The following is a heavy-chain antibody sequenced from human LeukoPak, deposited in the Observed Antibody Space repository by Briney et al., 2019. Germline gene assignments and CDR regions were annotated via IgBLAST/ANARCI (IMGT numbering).Heavy chain of an antibody. CDR3: TTEHVIWFGELSGDY. Sequence: GGSLRLSCAASGFTFSNAWMSWVRQAPGKGLEWVGRIKSKTDGGTTDYAAPVKGRFTISRDDSKNTLYLQMNSLKTEDTAVYYCTTEHVIWFGELSGDYWGQGTLVTVSS. V-gene: IGHV3-15*01. CDR2: IKSKTDGGTT. CDR1: GFTFSNAW. J-gene: IGHJ4*02. D-gene: IGHD3-10*01.